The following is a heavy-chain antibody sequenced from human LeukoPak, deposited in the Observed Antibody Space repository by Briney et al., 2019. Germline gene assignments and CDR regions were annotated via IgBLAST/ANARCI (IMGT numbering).Heavy chain of an antibody. V-gene: IGHV3-23*01. CDR1: GFTFSSYA. CDR3: AKDFRAFFDY. Sequence: GGSLRLSCAASGFTFSSYAMSWVRQAPGKGLGWVSTISGSGGSTYYADSVKGRFTISRDNSKNTLYLQMNSLRADDTAVYYCAKDFRAFFDYWGQGTLVTVSS. CDR2: ISGSGGST. J-gene: IGHJ4*02.